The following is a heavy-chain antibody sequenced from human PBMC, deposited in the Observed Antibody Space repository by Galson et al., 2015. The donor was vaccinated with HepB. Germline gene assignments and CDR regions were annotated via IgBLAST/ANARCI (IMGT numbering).Heavy chain of an antibody. J-gene: IGHJ4*02. D-gene: IGHD3-22*01. CDR3: ATDVDYYDSSGRGVLDY. V-gene: IGHV1-24*01. CDR2: FDPEDGET. CDR1: GYTLTELS. Sequence: SVKVSCKVSGYTLTELSMRWVRQAPGKGLEWMGGFDPEDGETIYAQKFQGRVTMTEDTSTDTAYMELSSLRSEDTAVYYCATDVDYYDSSGRGVLDYWGQGTLVTVSS.